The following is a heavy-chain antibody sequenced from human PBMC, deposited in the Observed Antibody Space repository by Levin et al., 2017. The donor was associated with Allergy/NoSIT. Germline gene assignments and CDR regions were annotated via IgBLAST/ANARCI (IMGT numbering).Heavy chain of an antibody. V-gene: IGHV3-23*01. Sequence: AGGSLRLSCAASGFTFSSYAMSWVRQAPGKGLEWVSAISGSSGAKTYYADSVKGRFTISRDNSKTTLYVQMNSLREEDTAIYYCAKGDSSGGLPDYWGQGTLVTVSS. CDR1: GFTFSSYA. CDR3: AKGDSSGGLPDY. D-gene: IGHD3-22*01. CDR2: ISGSSGAKT. J-gene: IGHJ4*02.